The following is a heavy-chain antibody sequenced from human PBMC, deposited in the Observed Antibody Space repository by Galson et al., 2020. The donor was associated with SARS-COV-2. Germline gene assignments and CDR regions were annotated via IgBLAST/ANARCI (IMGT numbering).Heavy chain of an antibody. CDR2: MNPNSGNT. D-gene: IGHD5-12*01. CDR3: ARSSEMATIGPAFDI. J-gene: IGHJ3*02. CDR1: GYTFTSYD. Sequence: ASVKVSCKASGYTFTSYDINWVRQATGQGLEWMGWMNPNSGNTGYAQMFQGRVTMTRNTSISTAYMELSSLRSEDTAVYYCARSSEMATIGPAFDIWGQGTMVTVSS. V-gene: IGHV1-8*01.